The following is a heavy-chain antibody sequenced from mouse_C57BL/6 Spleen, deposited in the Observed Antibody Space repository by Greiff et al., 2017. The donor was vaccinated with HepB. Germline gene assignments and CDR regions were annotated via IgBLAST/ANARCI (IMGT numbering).Heavy chain of an antibody. J-gene: IGHJ3*01. CDR1: GFNIKDDY. CDR3: TTESTTVVARAY. D-gene: IGHD1-1*01. Sequence: VQLQQSGAELVRPGASVKLSCTASGFNIKDDYMHWVKQRPEKGLEWIGWIDPENGDTEYASKFQGKATITADTSSNTAYLQLSSLTSEDTAVYYCTTESTTVVARAYWGQGTLVTVSA. V-gene: IGHV14-4*01. CDR2: IDPENGDT.